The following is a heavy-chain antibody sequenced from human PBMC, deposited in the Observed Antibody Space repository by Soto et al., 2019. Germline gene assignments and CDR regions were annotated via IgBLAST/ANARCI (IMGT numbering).Heavy chain of an antibody. D-gene: IGHD5-12*01. CDR3: TTYTGCGMDV. J-gene: IGHJ6*02. V-gene: IGHV3-53*02. CDR2: IYTGGST. CDR1: GFIVSSEY. Sequence: EVQMVETGGGLSQPGGSLRLSCAVSGFIVSSEYMTWVRQAPGKGLEWVSVIYTGGSTHYADSARGRFTISRDSSKNTLYLQMNSLRAEDAAVYYCTTYTGCGMDVWGQGTTVTVSS.